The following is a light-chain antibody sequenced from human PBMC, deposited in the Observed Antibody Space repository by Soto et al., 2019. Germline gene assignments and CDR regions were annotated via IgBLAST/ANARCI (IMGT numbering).Light chain of an antibody. Sequence: QSALTQPASVSGSPGQSITISCTGTSSDVGGYNYVSWYQHHPGKAPKLMIYDVSHRPSGVSNRFSGSKSGNTASLTISGLQPEDEADYYCCSYTTSNTRQLVFGTGTKLTVL. CDR3: CSYTTSNTRQLV. J-gene: IGLJ1*01. CDR2: DVS. CDR1: SSDVGGYNY. V-gene: IGLV2-14*03.